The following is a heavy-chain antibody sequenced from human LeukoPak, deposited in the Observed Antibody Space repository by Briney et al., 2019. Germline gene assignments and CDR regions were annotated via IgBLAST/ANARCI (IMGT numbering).Heavy chain of an antibody. V-gene: IGHV3-30*18. CDR1: GFTFRTYG. D-gene: IGHD1-26*01. J-gene: IGHJ4*02. CDR3: AKRGGSYIGYFDY. Sequence: GGSLRLSCAASGFTFRTYGMHWVRQAPGKGLEWVAVISYDGSNQYYGDSVKGRFTISRDNSKNTLYLQMNSLRPEDTAVYYCAKRGGSYIGYFDYWGQGTLVTVSS. CDR2: ISYDGSNQ.